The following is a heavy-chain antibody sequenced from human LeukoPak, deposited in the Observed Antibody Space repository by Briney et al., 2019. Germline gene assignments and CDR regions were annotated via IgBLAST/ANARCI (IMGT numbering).Heavy chain of an antibody. CDR1: GYSFTGHY. J-gene: IGHJ5*02. V-gene: IGHV1-2*02. Sequence: GASVKVSCKASGYSFTGHYMHWVRQSPGQGLEWMGWINPKSGGTNYAQKFQGRVTMTRDTSISTAYMELSRLGSDDTDVYDCARGRRWEYFGPFGFDPWGQGTLVTVSS. D-gene: IGHD1-26*01. CDR3: ARGRRWEYFGPFGFDP. CDR2: INPKSGGT.